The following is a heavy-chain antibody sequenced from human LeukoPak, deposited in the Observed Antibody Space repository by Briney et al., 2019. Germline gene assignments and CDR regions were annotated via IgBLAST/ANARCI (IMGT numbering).Heavy chain of an antibody. CDR1: GGSFSGYY. D-gene: IGHD6-19*01. V-gene: IGHV4-34*01. Sequence: PSETLSLTCAVYGGSFSGYYWSWIRQPPGKGLEWIGEINHSGSTNYNPSLKNRVTISVDTSKNQFPLKLSSVTAADTAVYYCARGGKQGIAVAGTSPYYYYYMDVWGKGTTVTVSS. CDR3: ARGGKQGIAVAGTSPYYYYYMDV. CDR2: INHSGST. J-gene: IGHJ6*03.